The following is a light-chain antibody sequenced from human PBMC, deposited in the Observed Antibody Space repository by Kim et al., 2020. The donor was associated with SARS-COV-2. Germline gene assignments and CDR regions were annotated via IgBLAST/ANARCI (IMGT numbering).Light chain of an antibody. J-gene: IGKJ1*01. V-gene: IGKV1-39*01. CDR2: AAS. CDR3: QQSYSTKWT. CDR1: QSISSY. Sequence: ASVGDRVTITCRASQSISSYLNWYQQKPGKAPKLLIYAASSLQSGVPSRFSGSGSGTDFPLTISSLQPEDFATYYCQQSYSTKWTFGQGTKVDIK.